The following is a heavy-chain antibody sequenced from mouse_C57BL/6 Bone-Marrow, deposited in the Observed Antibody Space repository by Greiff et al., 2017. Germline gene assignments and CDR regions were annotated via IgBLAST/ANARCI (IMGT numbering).Heavy chain of an antibody. Sequence: QVQLQQPGAELVMPGASVKLSCKASGYTFTSYWMHWVKQRPGQGLEWIGEIDPSDSYTNYNQKFKGKSTLTVDKSSSTAYMQLSSLTSEDSAVYDCARTAYYCNYDAMDYWGQGTSVTVSS. CDR2: IDPSDSYT. D-gene: IGHD2-10*01. J-gene: IGHJ4*01. CDR3: ARTAYYCNYDAMDY. CDR1: GYTFTSYW. V-gene: IGHV1-69*01.